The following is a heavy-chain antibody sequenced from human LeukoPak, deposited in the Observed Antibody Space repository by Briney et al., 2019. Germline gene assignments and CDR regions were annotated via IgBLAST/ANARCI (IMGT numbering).Heavy chain of an antibody. CDR2: ISGSGGGT. CDR1: GFTFSSYA. Sequence: GGSLRLSCAASGFTFSSYAMSWVRQAPGKGLEWVSAISGSGGGTYYADSVKGRFTISRDNSKNTLYLQMNSLRAEDTAVYYCAKLPHSSSWHGAFDYWGQGTLVTVSS. V-gene: IGHV3-23*01. D-gene: IGHD6-13*01. CDR3: AKLPHSSSWHGAFDY. J-gene: IGHJ4*02.